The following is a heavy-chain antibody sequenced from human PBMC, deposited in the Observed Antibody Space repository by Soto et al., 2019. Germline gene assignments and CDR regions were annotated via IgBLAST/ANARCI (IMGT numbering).Heavy chain of an antibody. CDR3: ARVYYSLYELWAPYYFDY. Sequence: QVQLVQSGAEVKKPGASVKVSCKASGYTFSNYGISWVRQAPGQGLEWMGWINVDNGDTNYAQKFQGRVTVTTDTSTSTAYMELRSLRSDDTAVYFCARVYYSLYELWAPYYFDYWGQGTLVTVSS. V-gene: IGHV1-18*01. D-gene: IGHD4-4*01. J-gene: IGHJ4*02. CDR1: GYTFSNYG. CDR2: INVDNGDT.